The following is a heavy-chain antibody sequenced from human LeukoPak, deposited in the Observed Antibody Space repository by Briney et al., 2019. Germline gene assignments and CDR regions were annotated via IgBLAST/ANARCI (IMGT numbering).Heavy chain of an antibody. D-gene: IGHD6-19*01. V-gene: IGHV4-34*01. CDR1: GGSISSYY. CDR3: AAGYSSGWKAYYYYYGMDV. J-gene: IGHJ6*02. Sequence: SETLSLTCTVSGGSISSYYWSWIRQPPGKGLEWIGEINHSGSTNYNPSLKSRVTISVDTSKNQFSLKLSSVTAADTAVYYCAAGYSSGWKAYYYYYGMDVWGQGTTVTVSS. CDR2: INHSGST.